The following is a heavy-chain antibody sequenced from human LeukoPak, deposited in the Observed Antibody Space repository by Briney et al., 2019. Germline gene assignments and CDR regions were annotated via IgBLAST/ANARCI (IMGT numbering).Heavy chain of an antibody. CDR2: INAGNGNT. CDR1: GYTFTNYA. Sequence: VASVKVSCKASGYTFTNYAMHWVRQAPGQRLEWMGWINAGNGNTKYSQKFQGRVTITRDTSASTAYMELSSLRSEYTAVYYCARDRFGEGVDSWGQGTLVTVSS. D-gene: IGHD3-10*01. J-gene: IGHJ4*02. CDR3: ARDRFGEGVDS. V-gene: IGHV1-3*01.